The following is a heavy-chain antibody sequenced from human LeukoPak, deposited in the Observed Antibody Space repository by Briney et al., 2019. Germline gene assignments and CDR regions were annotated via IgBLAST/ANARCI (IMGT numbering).Heavy chain of an antibody. CDR3: ARDRPVYSSGYFDL. D-gene: IGHD6-19*01. CDR1: GGSISSYY. CDR2: IYTSGST. J-gene: IGHJ2*01. V-gene: IGHV4-4*07. Sequence: SETLSLTCTVSGGSISSYYWSWLRQPAGKGLEWIGRIYTSGSTNYNPSLKSRVTISVDKSKNQFSLKLSSVTAADTAVYYCARDRPVYSSGYFDLWGRGTLVTVSS.